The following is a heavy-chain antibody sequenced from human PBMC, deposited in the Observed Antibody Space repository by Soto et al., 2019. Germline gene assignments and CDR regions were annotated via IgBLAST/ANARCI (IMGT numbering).Heavy chain of an antibody. J-gene: IGHJ4*02. V-gene: IGHV4-30-2*01. CDR3: ASHYYGSGSYYPYFDY. CDR2: IYHSGST. Sequence: LSLTCAVSGGSISSGGYSWSWIRQPPGKGLEWIGYIYHSGSTYYNPSLKSRVTISVDRSKNQFSLKLSSVTAADTAVYYCASHYYGSGSYYPYFDYWGQGTLVTVSS. D-gene: IGHD3-10*01. CDR1: GGSISSGGYS.